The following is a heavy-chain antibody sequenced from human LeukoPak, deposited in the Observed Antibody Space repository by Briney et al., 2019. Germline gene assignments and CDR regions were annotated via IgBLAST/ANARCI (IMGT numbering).Heavy chain of an antibody. CDR2: ISGGGETT. CDR1: GFTFDDYG. CDR3: ARDYADYVGYFFLDY. D-gene: IGHD4-17*01. Sequence: GGSLRLSCAASGFTFDDYGMSWVRHIPGKRLEWVSSISGGGETTYYADSAKGRFTISRDNSQNTLYLQMNSLRAEDTAVYYCARDYADYVGYFFLDYWGQGTLVTVSS. J-gene: IGHJ4*02. V-gene: IGHV3-23*01.